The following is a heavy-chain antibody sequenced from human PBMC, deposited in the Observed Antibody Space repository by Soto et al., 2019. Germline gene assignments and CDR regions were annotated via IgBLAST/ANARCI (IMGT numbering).Heavy chain of an antibody. CDR3: ARVTYYYDSSGSWAYDAFDI. J-gene: IGHJ3*02. V-gene: IGHV3-66*01. CDR2: IYSGGST. Sequence: GGSLRLSCAASGFTVSSTYMSWVRQAPGKGLEWVSLIYSGGSTYYADSAKGRSTISRDNSKNTLYLQMNSLRAEDTAVYYCARVTYYYDSSGSWAYDAFDIWGQGTMVTVSS. CDR1: GFTVSSTY. D-gene: IGHD3-22*01.